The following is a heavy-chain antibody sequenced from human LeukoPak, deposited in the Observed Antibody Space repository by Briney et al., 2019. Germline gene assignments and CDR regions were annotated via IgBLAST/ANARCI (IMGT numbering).Heavy chain of an antibody. V-gene: IGHV4-59*12. J-gene: IGHJ4*02. CDR3: LRIYCSSTSCHYFDY. CDR2: IHYRGST. D-gene: IGHD2-2*01. CDR1: GTSISNYH. Sequence: SEALSLTCTVSGTSISNYHWSWIRQPPGKGLEWIGYIHYRGSTNYNPSLKSRVTISVDNSRNQFSLKLTSVTAADTAVYFCLRIYCSSTSCHYFDYWGQGTLVTVSS.